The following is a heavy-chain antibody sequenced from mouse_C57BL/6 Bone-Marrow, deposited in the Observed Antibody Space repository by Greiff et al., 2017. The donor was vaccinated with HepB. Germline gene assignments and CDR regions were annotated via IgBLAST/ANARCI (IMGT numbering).Heavy chain of an antibody. CDR2: ISSGSSTI. V-gene: IGHV5-17*01. CDR1: GFTFSDYG. Sequence: EVKLVESGGGLVKPGGSLKLSCAASGFTFSDYGMHWVRQAPEKGLEWVAYISSGSSTIYYADTVKGRFTISRDNAKNTLFLQMTSLRSEDTAMYYCARPSYDYLYFDYWGQGTTLTVSS. D-gene: IGHD2-4*01. J-gene: IGHJ2*01. CDR3: ARPSYDYLYFDY.